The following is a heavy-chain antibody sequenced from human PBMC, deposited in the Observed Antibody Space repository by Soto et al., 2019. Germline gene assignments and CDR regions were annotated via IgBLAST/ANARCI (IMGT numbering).Heavy chain of an antibody. J-gene: IGHJ4*02. CDR2: ISGSGGST. CDR1: GFTSSSYA. V-gene: IGHV3-23*01. D-gene: IGHD3-22*01. CDR3: AKEAYYYDSSGRRRYFDY. Sequence: GGSLRLSCAASGFTSSSYAMSWVRQAPGKGLEWVSAISGSGGSTYYADSVKGRFTISRDNSKNTLYLQMNSLRAEDTAVYYCAKEAYYYDSSGRRRYFDYWGQGTLVTVSS.